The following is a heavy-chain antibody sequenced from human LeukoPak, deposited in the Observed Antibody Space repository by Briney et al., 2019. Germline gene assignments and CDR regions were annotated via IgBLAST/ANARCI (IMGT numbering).Heavy chain of an antibody. CDR3: ARDPSRFGEFGFNDY. V-gene: IGHV3-23*01. J-gene: IGHJ4*02. D-gene: IGHD3-10*01. Sequence: GGSLRLSCAASGFTFRSYAMSWVRQAPGKGLEWVSSISDSGVTTYYADSVKGRFTISRDYSKNTLYLRMNSLRLEDTAVYYCARDPSRFGEFGFNDYWGQGTLITVSS. CDR2: ISDSGVTT. CDR1: GFTFRSYA.